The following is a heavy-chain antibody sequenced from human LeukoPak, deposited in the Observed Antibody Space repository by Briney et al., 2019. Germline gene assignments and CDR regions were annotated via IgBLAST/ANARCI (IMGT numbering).Heavy chain of an antibody. CDR1: GFTFSSYS. V-gene: IGHV3-21*01. CDR3: ARGPSGYHNT. Sequence: GGSLRLSCAASGFTFSSYSMNWVRQAPGKGLEWVSSISSSGSYIYYADSVKGRFTISRDNAKNSLYLQMNSLRAEDTAVYYCARGPSGYHNTGGQGTLVTVSS. J-gene: IGHJ4*02. CDR2: ISSSGSYI. D-gene: IGHD5-12*01.